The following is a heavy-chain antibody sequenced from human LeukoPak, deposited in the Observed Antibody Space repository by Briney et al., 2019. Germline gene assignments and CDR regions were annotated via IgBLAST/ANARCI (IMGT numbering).Heavy chain of an antibody. CDR2: IYSGGST. CDR3: ARGGIGNPFDC. D-gene: IGHD6-13*01. Sequence: GSLRLSCAASGFTVSGNYMSWVRQAPGKGLEWVSVIYSGGSTYYADSVKGRFTISTDNSKNTLYLQMNSLRAGDTAVYYCARGGIGNPFDCWGQGTLVTVSS. J-gene: IGHJ4*02. CDR1: GFTVSGNY. V-gene: IGHV3-66*01.